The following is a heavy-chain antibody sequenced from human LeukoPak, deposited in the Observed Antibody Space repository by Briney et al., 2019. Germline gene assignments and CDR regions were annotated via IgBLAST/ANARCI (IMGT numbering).Heavy chain of an antibody. CDR3: AKDRQWLLPLEYAFDI. CDR1: GFTFSSYG. Sequence: GGSLRLSCAASGFTFSSYGMHWVRQAPGKGLEWEAVISYDGSNKYYADSVKGRFTISRDNSKNTLYLQMNSLRAEDTAVYYCAKDRQWLLPLEYAFDIWGQGTMVTVSS. J-gene: IGHJ3*02. D-gene: IGHD3-22*01. CDR2: ISYDGSNK. V-gene: IGHV3-30*18.